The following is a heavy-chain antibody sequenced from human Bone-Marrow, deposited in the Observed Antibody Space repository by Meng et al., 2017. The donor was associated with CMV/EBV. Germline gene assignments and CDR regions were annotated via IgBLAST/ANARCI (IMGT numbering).Heavy chain of an antibody. Sequence: SETLSLTCAVYGGSFSGYYWSWIRQPPGKGLEWIGEINHSGSTNYNPSLKSRVTISVDTSKNQFSLKLSSVTAADTAVYYCARGVRVYCSSTSCSYYYYGMDVWGQGTTVTCSS. J-gene: IGHJ6*01. V-gene: IGHV4-34*01. CDR1: GGSFSGYY. CDR3: ARGVRVYCSSTSCSYYYYGMDV. D-gene: IGHD2-2*01. CDR2: INHSGST.